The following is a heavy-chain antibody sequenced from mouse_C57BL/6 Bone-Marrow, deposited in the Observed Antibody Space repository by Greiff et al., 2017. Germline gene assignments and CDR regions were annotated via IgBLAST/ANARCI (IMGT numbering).Heavy chain of an antibody. CDR2: IRNKANNHAT. D-gene: IGHD1-1*01. CDR3: TRAHYYGSPYWYFDV. Sequence: EVKVVESGGGLVQPGGSMKLSCAASGFTFSDAWMDWVRQSPEKGLEWVAEIRNKANNHATYYAESVKGRFTISRDDSKSSVYLQMNSLRAEDTGIYYCTRAHYYGSPYWYFDVWGTGTTVTVSS. CDR1: GFTFSDAW. J-gene: IGHJ1*03. V-gene: IGHV6-6*01.